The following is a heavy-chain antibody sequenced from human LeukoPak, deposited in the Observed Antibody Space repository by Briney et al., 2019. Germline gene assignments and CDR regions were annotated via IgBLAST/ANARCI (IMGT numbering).Heavy chain of an antibody. Sequence: PGGSLRLSCAASGFTFSSYAMSWVRQAPGKGLEWVSAISGSGGSTYYADSVKGRFTISRDNSKNTLYLQMNSLRAEDTAVYYCAKGENALSIAALNCDYWGQGTLVTVSS. CDR2: ISGSGGST. CDR1: GFTFSSYA. J-gene: IGHJ4*02. CDR3: AKGENALSIAALNCDY. D-gene: IGHD6-6*01. V-gene: IGHV3-23*01.